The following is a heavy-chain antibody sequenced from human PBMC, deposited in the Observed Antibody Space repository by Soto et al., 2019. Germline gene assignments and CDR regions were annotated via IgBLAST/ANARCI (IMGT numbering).Heavy chain of an antibody. V-gene: IGHV3-33*01. CDR1: GFTFSSYG. J-gene: IGHJ2*01. CDR3: ARDPGRGITTCGVVIPHWYFDL. Sequence: QVQLVESGGGVVQPGRSLRLSCAASGFTFSSYGMHWVRQAPGKGLEWVAAIWYDGSNKYYADSVKGRFTISRDNSKNTLYLQMNSLRAEDTAVYYCARDPGRGITTCGVVIPHWYFDLWGRGTLVTVSS. D-gene: IGHD3-3*01. CDR2: IWYDGSNK.